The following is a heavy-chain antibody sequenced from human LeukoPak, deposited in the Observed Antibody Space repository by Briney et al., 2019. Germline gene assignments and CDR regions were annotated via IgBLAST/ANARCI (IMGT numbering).Heavy chain of an antibody. D-gene: IGHD5-18*01. CDR2: IRNDGSNK. V-gene: IGHV3-30*02. CDR1: GFTFSTYG. CDR3: ARTDSFGMDV. J-gene: IGHJ6*02. Sequence: GGSLRLSCAASGFTFSTYGMYWVRQSPGKGLEWLAFIRNDGSNKYYADSVKGRFTNSRDNSKNTVYLQMDSLRTEDTAVYYCARTDSFGMDVWGQGTTVTVSS.